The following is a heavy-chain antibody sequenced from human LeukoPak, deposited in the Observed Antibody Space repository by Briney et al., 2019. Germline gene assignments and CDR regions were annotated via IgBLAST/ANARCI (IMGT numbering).Heavy chain of an antibody. CDR3: ARHRGMAEYYFDY. CDR1: GGAFSGYY. CDR2: INHSGST. J-gene: IGHJ4*02. V-gene: IGHV4-34*01. D-gene: IGHD1-14*01. Sequence: SETLSLTCAVYGGAFSGYYWSWIRQPPGKGLEWIGEINHSGSTNYNPSLKSRVTISVDTSKNQFSLKLSSVTAADTAVYYCARHRGMAEYYFDYWGQGTLVTVSS.